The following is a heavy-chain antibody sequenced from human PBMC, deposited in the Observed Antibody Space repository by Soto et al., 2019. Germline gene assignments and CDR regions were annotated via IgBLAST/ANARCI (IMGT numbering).Heavy chain of an antibody. CDR3: ARGPGYYFAY. Sequence: EVQLVESGGGLVQPGGSLRLSCAASGFTFSSYAMHWVRQAPGKGLEYVSAISSNGGSTYYANSVKGRFTISRDNSKITLYLQMGSLRAEDMSVYYCARGPGYYFAYWGQGTLVTVSS. CDR1: GFTFSSYA. CDR2: ISSNGGST. J-gene: IGHJ4*02. V-gene: IGHV3-64*01.